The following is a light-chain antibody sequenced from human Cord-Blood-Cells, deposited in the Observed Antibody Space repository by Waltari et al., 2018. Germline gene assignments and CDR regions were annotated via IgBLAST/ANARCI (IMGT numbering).Light chain of an antibody. V-gene: IGLV2-23*01. CDR2: EGS. J-gene: IGLJ3*02. CDR1: RSDLGSYNL. CDR3: CSYAGSSTWV. Sequence: QSALTQPASVPGSPGQSLTISCPGTRSDLGSYNLVSWYQQHPGKAPKLMIYEGSKRPSGVSNRFSGSKSGNTASLTISGLQAEDEADYYCCSYAGSSTWVFGGGTKLTVL.